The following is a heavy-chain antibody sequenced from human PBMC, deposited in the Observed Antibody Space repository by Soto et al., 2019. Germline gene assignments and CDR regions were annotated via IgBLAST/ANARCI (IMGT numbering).Heavy chain of an antibody. D-gene: IGHD3-3*01. V-gene: IGHV1-2*02. CDR3: ARGGGVGVAGSAAFDM. Sequence: QLHLVQSGAVVKKPGASVTVSCSASGYPVTAYYMHWVRQAPGRGLEWMGGINPATGAAKYTQTFPGRVTMTRDTSPSTVFMELSGLTSEDTAVFYWARGGGVGVAGSAAFDMWGQGTLVTVSS. CDR1: GYPVTAYY. CDR2: INPATGAA. J-gene: IGHJ3*02.